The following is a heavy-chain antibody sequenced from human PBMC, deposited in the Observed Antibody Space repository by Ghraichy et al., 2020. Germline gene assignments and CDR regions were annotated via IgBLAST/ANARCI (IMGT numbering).Heavy chain of an antibody. D-gene: IGHD1-14*01. CDR2: IIDRSRI. Sequence: RGSLRLSCAASGFTFSSYSMNWVRQAPGKGLEWVSYIIDRSRIHYADSVKGRFTISRDNVRKSLYLQMKSLRDEDTAVYYCARGSSTTDAFDTWGQGTMVTVSS. CDR3: ARGSSTTDAFDT. CDR1: GFTFSSYS. J-gene: IGHJ3*02. V-gene: IGHV3-48*02.